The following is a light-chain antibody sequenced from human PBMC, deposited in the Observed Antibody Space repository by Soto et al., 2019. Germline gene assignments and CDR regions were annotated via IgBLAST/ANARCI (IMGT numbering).Light chain of an antibody. V-gene: IGLV4-60*03. Sequence: QSVLTQSSSASASLGSSVKLTCTLGSGHSSHIIAWHQQQPGKAPRYLMKLEGSGSYNKGSGVPDRFSGSSSGADRYLAISNLQPEDEADYYCETWDSNTRVFGGGTQLTVL. CDR1: SGHSSHI. CDR2: LEGSGSY. CDR3: ETWDSNTRV. J-gene: IGLJ2*01.